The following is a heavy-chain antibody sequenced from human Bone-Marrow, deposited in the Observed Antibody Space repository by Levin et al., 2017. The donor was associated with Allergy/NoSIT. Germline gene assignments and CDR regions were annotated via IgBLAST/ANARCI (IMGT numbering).Heavy chain of an antibody. D-gene: IGHD6-13*01. Sequence: SETLSLTCIVSGGSISRSNSYWGWIRQPPGKGLEWIGSIYYSGTTYYNPSLKSRVTISVDTSKNQFSLKLSSVTAADTAVYYCARHRSSSWYDILDIWGQGTMVTVSS. CDR1: GGSISRSNSY. CDR3: ARHRSSSWYDILDI. V-gene: IGHV4-39*01. J-gene: IGHJ3*02. CDR2: IYYSGTT.